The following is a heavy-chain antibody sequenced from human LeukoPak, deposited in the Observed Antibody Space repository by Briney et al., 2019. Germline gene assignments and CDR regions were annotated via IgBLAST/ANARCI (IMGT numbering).Heavy chain of an antibody. D-gene: IGHD2-21*01. CDR2: IKSKTDGGTT. J-gene: IGHJ6*03. V-gene: IGHV3-15*01. Sequence: PGGSLRLSCAASGFTFSNAWVSWVRQAPGKGLEWVGRIKSKTDGGTTDYAAPVKGRFTISRDDSKNTLYLQMNSLKTEDTAVYYCTTRTIHYYYYMDVWGKGTTVTVSS. CDR3: TTRTIHYYYYMDV. CDR1: GFTFSNAW.